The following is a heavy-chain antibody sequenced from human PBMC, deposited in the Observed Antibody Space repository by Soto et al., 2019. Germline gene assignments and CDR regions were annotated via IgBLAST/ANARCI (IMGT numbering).Heavy chain of an antibody. CDR2: IYYSGST. J-gene: IGHJ4*02. Sequence: SETLSLTCTVSGGSISSGGYYWSWIRHHPGKGLEWIGYIYYSGSTYYNPSLKSRVTISVDTSKNQFSLKLSSVTAADTAVYYCARSSQSTVTTLAYWGQGTLVTVSS. CDR3: ARSSQSTVTTLAY. D-gene: IGHD4-17*01. CDR1: GGSISSGGYY. V-gene: IGHV4-31*03.